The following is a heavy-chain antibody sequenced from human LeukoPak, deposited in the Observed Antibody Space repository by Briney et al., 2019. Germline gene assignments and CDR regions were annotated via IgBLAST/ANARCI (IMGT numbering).Heavy chain of an antibody. Sequence: SETLSLTCTVSGYSISSGYYWGWIRQPPGKGLEWIGSIHHSGSTYSNPSLKSRVTISVDTSKNQFSLKLSSVTAADTAVYYCARDHNYDSSGYYYAPLGYWGQGTLVTVSS. D-gene: IGHD3-22*01. CDR1: GYSISSGYY. J-gene: IGHJ4*02. V-gene: IGHV4-38-2*02. CDR3: ARDHNYDSSGYYYAPLGY. CDR2: IHHSGST.